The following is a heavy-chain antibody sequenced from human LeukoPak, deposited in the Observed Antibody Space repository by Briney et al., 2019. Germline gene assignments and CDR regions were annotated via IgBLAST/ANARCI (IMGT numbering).Heavy chain of an antibody. J-gene: IGHJ6*03. V-gene: IGHV4-34*01. Sequence: SETLSLTCAVYGGSFSGYYWSWIRQPPGKGLEWIGEINHSGSTNYNPSLKSRVTISVDTSKNQFSLKLSSVTAADMAVYYCARGGGDYDFWSGKRYYYYYYMDVWGKGTTVTVSS. CDR2: INHSGST. CDR3: ARGGGDYDFWSGKRYYYYYYMDV. CDR1: GGSFSGYY. D-gene: IGHD3-3*01.